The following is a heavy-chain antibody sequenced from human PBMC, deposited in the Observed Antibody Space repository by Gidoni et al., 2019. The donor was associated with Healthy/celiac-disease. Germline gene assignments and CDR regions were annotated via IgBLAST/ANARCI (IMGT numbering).Heavy chain of an antibody. CDR3: ATSWCSGGSCHGFDP. V-gene: IGHV1-24*01. D-gene: IGHD2-15*01. Sequence: QVQLVQSGAEVKKPGASVKVSCKVSGYNITALSMHWVRQAPGKGLEWMGGFDPEDGETIYAQKFQGRVTMTEDTSTDTAYMELSSLRSEDTAVYYCATSWCSGGSCHGFDPWGQGTLVTVSS. CDR1: GYNITALS. J-gene: IGHJ5*02. CDR2: FDPEDGET.